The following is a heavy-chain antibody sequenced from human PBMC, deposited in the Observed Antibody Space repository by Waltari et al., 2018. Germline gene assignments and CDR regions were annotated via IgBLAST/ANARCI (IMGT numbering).Heavy chain of an antibody. J-gene: IGHJ5*02. Sequence: QVQLQQWGAGLLKPSETLSLTCAVYGGSFSGYYWSWIRQPPGKGLEGIGEINHSGSTNYNPSLKSRVTISVDTSKNQFSLKLSSVTAADTAVYYCARAPRRALRFLEWLFGTYWFDPWGQGTLVTVSS. CDR3: ARAPRRALRFLEWLFGTYWFDP. D-gene: IGHD3-3*01. CDR1: GGSFSGYY. CDR2: INHSGST. V-gene: IGHV4-34*01.